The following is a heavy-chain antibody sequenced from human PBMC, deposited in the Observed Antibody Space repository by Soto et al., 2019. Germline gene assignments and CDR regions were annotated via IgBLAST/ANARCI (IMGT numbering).Heavy chain of an antibody. CDR1: GLTFSGYG. CDR3: AKFLDGDYAYYYGMDV. D-gene: IGHD4-17*01. J-gene: IGHJ6*02. CDR2: ISGSGGST. Sequence: GGSLRLSCAASGLTFSGYGMSWVRQAPGTGLEWVSAISGSGGSTYYADSVKGRFTISRDNSKNTLYLQMNSLRAEDTAVYYCAKFLDGDYAYYYGMDVWGQGTTVTVSS. V-gene: IGHV3-23*01.